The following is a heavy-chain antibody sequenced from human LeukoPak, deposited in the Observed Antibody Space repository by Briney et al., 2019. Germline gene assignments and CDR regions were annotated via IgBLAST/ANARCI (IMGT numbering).Heavy chain of an antibody. Sequence: GGSLRLSCAASGFTFRDAWMTWVRQAPGKGLEWVGRIRSKTDGGTTDYAVSVQGRFTISRDDSKNTLYLQMSSLKTEDTAVYYCATEWELPHYYGVDVWGQGTTVTVSS. V-gene: IGHV3-15*01. CDR3: ATEWELPHYYGVDV. CDR2: IRSKTDGGTT. CDR1: GFTFRDAW. D-gene: IGHD1-26*01. J-gene: IGHJ6*02.